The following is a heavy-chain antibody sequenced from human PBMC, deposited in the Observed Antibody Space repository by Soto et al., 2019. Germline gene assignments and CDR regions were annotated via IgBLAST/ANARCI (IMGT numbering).Heavy chain of an antibody. D-gene: IGHD3-3*01. CDR2: IWYDGSNK. CDR1: GFTFSSYG. CDR3: ERETQSITIFGVVIRGGYMDV. J-gene: IGHJ6*03. Sequence: QVQLVESGGGVVQPGRSLRLSCAASGFTFSSYGMHWVRQAPGKGLEWVAVIWYDGSNKYYADSVKGRFTISRENSKNKLYMQMNSLRAEDTAVYYCERETQSITIFGVVIRGGYMDVWGKGNTVTVSS. V-gene: IGHV3-33*01.